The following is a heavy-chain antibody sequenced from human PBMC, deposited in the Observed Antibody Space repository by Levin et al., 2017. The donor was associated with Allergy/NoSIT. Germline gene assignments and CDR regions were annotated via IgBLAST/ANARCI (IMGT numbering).Heavy chain of an antibody. D-gene: IGHD4-17*01. CDR2: ISGSGTKT. V-gene: IGHV3-23*01. Sequence: GGSLRLSCAVSGFTFRDYAMSWVRQAPGKGLEWVLGISGSGTKTYYATSVKGRFTVSRDNTQNTLYLKMNNLSAEDHAVFYCVRGVATVTTKLRYFDLWGQGTLVTVCS. CDR1: GFTFRDYA. J-gene: IGHJ4*02. CDR3: VRGVATVTTKLRYFDL.